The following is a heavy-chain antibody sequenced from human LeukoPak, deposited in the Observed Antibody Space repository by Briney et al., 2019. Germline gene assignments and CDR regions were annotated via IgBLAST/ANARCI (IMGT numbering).Heavy chain of an antibody. CDR1: GFTFSNYW. Sequence: GGSLRLSCAASGFTFSNYWMSWVRQAQGKGLEWVANIKQDGSEKYYVDSVKGRFTISRDNAKNSLYLQMNSLRAEDTAVYYCARVGIAVAGYFDYWGQGTLVTVSS. V-gene: IGHV3-7*01. CDR2: IKQDGSEK. J-gene: IGHJ4*02. D-gene: IGHD6-19*01. CDR3: ARVGIAVAGYFDY.